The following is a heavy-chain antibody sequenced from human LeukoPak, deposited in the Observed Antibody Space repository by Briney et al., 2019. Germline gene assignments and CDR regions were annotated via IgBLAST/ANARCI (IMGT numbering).Heavy chain of an antibody. CDR1: GFPFSSYW. CDR2: INGDGSST. CDR3: ARDGDSSGYYVNFDY. Sequence: GGSLRLSCAASGFPFSSYWMHWVRQVPGEGLVWLSRINGDGSSTSYADSVKGRFTISRDNAKNTLYLQMNGLGAEDTAVYYCARDGDSSGYYVNFDYWGQGTLVTVSS. J-gene: IGHJ4*02. V-gene: IGHV3-74*01. D-gene: IGHD3-22*01.